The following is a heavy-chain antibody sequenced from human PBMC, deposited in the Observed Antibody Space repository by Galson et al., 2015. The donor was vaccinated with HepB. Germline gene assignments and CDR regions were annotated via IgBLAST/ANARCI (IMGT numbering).Heavy chain of an antibody. V-gene: IGHV3-23*01. J-gene: IGHJ4*02. Sequence: SLRLSCAGSGFIFSNYALSWVRQAPGKGLQWVSGISGDTYGTYYADSVKGRFTISRDNSNRRLYLQMTSVTADDTATYYCAKGRGWYTGFDSWGQGALVTVSS. CDR1: GFIFSNYA. CDR2: ISGDTYGT. CDR3: AKGRGWYTGFDS. D-gene: IGHD6-19*01.